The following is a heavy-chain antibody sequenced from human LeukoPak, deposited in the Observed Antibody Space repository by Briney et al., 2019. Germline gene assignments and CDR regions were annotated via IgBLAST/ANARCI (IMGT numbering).Heavy chain of an antibody. CDR2: ISGSGGST. D-gene: IGHD6-13*01. J-gene: IGHJ6*02. CDR3: AKPLGYSSSWYADYYYYYGMDV. CDR1: GFTFSSYA. V-gene: IGHV3-23*01. Sequence: GGSLRLSCAASGFTFSSYAMSWVRQAPGKGLEWVSAISGSGGSTYYADSVKGRFTISRDNSKNTLYLQMNSLRAEDTAVYYCAKPLGYSSSWYADYYYYYGMDVWGQGTTVTVSS.